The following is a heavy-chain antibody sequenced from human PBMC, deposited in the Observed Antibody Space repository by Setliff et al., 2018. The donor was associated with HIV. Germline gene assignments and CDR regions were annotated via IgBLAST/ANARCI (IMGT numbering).Heavy chain of an antibody. Sequence: KPSETLSLTCAVFGGSFSGYYWSWIRQPPGKGLEWIGSIYTSGSTNYNPSLKSRLTISLDTKNQFSLKLSSVTAADTAVYYCARGGSGNSYNGAFDYWGQGTLVTVSS. CDR3: ARGGSGNSYNGAFDY. J-gene: IGHJ4*02. D-gene: IGHD3-10*01. CDR2: IYTSGST. CDR1: GGSFSGYY. V-gene: IGHV4-4*08.